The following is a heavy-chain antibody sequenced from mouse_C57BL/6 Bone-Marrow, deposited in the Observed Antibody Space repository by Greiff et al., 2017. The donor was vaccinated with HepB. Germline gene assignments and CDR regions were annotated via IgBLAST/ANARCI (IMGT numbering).Heavy chain of an antibody. V-gene: IGHV1-81*01. CDR3: ASFTTVVADYFDY. CDR1: GYTFTSYG. CDR2: IYPRSGNT. J-gene: IGHJ2*01. D-gene: IGHD1-1*01. Sequence: VQLQESGAELARPGASVKLSCKASGYTFTSYGISWVKQRTGQGLEWIGEIYPRSGNTYYNEKFKGKATLTADKSSRTAYMELRSLTSEDSAVYFCASFTTVVADYFDYWGQGTTLTVSS.